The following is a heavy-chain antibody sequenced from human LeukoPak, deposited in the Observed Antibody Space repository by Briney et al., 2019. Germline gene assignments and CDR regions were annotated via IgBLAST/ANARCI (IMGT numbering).Heavy chain of an antibody. CDR1: GFTFVSYA. CDR3: AKALDTYAYMRFDY. Sequence: GGSLRLSCATSGFTFVSYAMTWVRQAPGKGLEWVSAINGGGDTTYYADSVKGRFTVSRDRSTNTLFLQMSSLRAEDSGMYYCAKALDTYAYMRFDYWGQGTLVTVSS. J-gene: IGHJ4*02. V-gene: IGHV3-23*01. CDR2: INGGGDTT. D-gene: IGHD2-2*01.